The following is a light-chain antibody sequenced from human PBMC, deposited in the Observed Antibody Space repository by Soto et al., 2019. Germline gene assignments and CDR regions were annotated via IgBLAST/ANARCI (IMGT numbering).Light chain of an antibody. CDR3: SSYTSSSTRV. CDR2: EVS. J-gene: IGLJ3*02. CDR1: SSDVGGYNY. Sequence: QSVLTQPASVSRPPGQSITISCTGTSSDVGGYNYVSWYQQHPGKAPKLMIYEVSNRPSGVSNRFSGSKSGITASLTISGLQAEDEADYYCSSYTSSSTRVFGGGTKLTVL. V-gene: IGLV2-14*01.